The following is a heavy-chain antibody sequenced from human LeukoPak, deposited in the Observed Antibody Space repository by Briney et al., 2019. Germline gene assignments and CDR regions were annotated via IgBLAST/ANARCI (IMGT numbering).Heavy chain of an antibody. CDR3: ARSRPCAGLAYYGSGSYFFY. V-gene: IGHV4-34*01. J-gene: IGHJ4*02. D-gene: IGHD3-10*01. CDR1: GGSFSGYY. CDR2: INHSGST. Sequence: SETLSLTCAVYGGSFSGYYWSWIRQPPGKGLEWIGEINHSGSTNYNPSLKSRVTISVDTSKNQFSLKLSSVTAADTAVYYCARSRPCAGLAYYGSGSYFFYWGQGTLVTVSS.